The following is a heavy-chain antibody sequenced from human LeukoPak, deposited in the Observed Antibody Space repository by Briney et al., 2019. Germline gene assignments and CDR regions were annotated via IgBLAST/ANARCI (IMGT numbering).Heavy chain of an antibody. Sequence: SETLSLTCTVSGGSISSYYWSWIRQPAGKGLEWIGRIYTSGSTNYNPSLKSRVTMSADTSKNQFSLKLSFVTAADTAVYYCARDRNDYIWGSYYMDVWGKGTTVTVSS. CDR3: ARDRNDYIWGSYYMDV. J-gene: IGHJ6*03. D-gene: IGHD3-16*01. CDR2: IYTSGST. CDR1: GGSISSYY. V-gene: IGHV4-4*07.